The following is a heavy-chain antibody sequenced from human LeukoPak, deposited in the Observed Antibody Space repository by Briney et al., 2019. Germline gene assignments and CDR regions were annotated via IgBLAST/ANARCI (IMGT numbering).Heavy chain of an antibody. Sequence: GGSLRLSCAASGFTVTSNYMSWVRQAPGKGLEWVSVIYSGGSTYYSDSVKGRFTISTDNSKNTLYLQMNSLRAEDTAVYYCARGGERLTATRYWGQGTLVTVSS. D-gene: IGHD6-25*01. CDR1: GFTVTSNY. CDR2: IYSGGST. J-gene: IGHJ4*02. V-gene: IGHV3-66*01. CDR3: ARGGERLTATRY.